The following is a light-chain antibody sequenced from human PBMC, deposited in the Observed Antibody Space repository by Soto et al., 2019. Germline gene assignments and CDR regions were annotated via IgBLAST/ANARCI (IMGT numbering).Light chain of an antibody. V-gene: IGLV2-14*01. CDR2: EVS. Sequence: QSVLTQPASVSGSHGPSITISCTGTSSEVGGYNYVSWYQQHPGKAPKLMIYEVSNRPSGVSNRFSGSKSGNTASLTISGLQAEDEADYYCSSYTSSSTLAVVFGGGTNLTVL. J-gene: IGLJ2*01. CDR1: SSEVGGYNY. CDR3: SSYTSSSTLAVV.